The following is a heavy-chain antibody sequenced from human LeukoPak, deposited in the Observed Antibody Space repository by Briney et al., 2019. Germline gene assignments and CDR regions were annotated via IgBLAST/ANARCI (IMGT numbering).Heavy chain of an antibody. CDR2: INPNDGGT. CDR1: GFTFSSYA. CDR3: ARANFLYCSSSTCLFDY. D-gene: IGHD2-2*01. V-gene: IGHV1-2*02. Sequence: GGSLRLSCAASGFTFSSYAMHWVRQAPGQGFEWMGWINPNDGGTNYAQKFQGRVTMTRDTSISTAHMEVSRLRSDDTAVYYCARANFLYCSSSTCLFDYWGQGTLVTVSS. J-gene: IGHJ4*02.